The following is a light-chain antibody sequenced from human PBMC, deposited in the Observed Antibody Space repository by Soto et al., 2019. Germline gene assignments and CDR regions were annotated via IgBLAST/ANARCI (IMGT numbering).Light chain of an antibody. CDR3: GTWDSSLSAGNVV. CDR2: DNN. V-gene: IGLV1-51*01. J-gene: IGLJ2*01. Sequence: QSVLTQPPSVSAAPGQKVTISCSGSSSNIGNNYVYWYQQLPGTAPKLLIYDNNNRPSGIPDRFSGSKSGTSATLGITGLQTGDEADYYCGTWDSSLSAGNVVFGGGTKLTVL. CDR1: SSNIGNNY.